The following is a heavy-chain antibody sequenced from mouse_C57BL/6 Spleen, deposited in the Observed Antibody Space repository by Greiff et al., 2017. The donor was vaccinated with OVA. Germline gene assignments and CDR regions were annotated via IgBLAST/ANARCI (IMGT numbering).Heavy chain of an antibody. CDR2: ISDGGSYT. J-gene: IGHJ4*01. CDR3: ARSSRAMDY. CDR1: GFTFSSYA. Sequence: DVMLVESGGGLVKPGGSLKLSCAASGFTFSSYAMSWVRQTPEKRLEWVATISDGGSYTYYPDNVKGRFTISRDNAKNNLYLQMSHLKSEDTAMYYCARSSRAMDYWGQGTSVTVSS. V-gene: IGHV5-4*03.